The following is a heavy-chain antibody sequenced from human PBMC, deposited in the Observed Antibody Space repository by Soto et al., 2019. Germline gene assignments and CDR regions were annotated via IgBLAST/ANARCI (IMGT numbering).Heavy chain of an antibody. V-gene: IGHV3-33*01. D-gene: IGHD1-1*01. CDR2: ICYDGSNK. CDR3: TTVFDF. CDR1: GFTFSSYG. J-gene: IGHJ4*02. Sequence: PGGSLRLSCAASGFTFSSYGMHWVRQAPGKGLVWVAVICYDGSNKYYADSVKGRFTISGDNAKNTLYLQMNSLRAEDTAVYYCTTVFDFWGQGTPVTVSS.